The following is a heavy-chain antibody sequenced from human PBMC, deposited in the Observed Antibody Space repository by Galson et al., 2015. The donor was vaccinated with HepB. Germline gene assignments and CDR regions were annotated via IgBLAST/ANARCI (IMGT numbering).Heavy chain of an antibody. J-gene: IGHJ6*02. Sequence: QSGAEVKKPGESLKISCKGSGYSFTKYWIAWVRQRPGKGLEWMGIIFPGDSDTKYSPSFEGRVTISADKSISTAYLQWSSLNASDTAMYYCARHPIAAVGGVYYYFGMDVWGQGATVTV. V-gene: IGHV5-51*01. CDR3: ARHPIAAVGGVYYYFGMDV. CDR2: IFPGDSDT. D-gene: IGHD6-25*01. CDR1: GYSFTKYW.